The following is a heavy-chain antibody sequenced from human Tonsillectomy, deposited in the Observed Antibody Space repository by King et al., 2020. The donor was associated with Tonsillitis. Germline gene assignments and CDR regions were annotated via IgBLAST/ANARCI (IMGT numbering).Heavy chain of an antibody. J-gene: IGHJ6*02. CDR2: IKNKANSYTT. CDR3: ARAASAHGLDV. V-gene: IGHV3-72*01. CDR1: GYIFSDHD. Sequence: VQLVESGGGLVQPGGSLRLSCAASGYIFSDHDMDWVRQAPGKGLEWVGFIKNKANSYTTEYAASVKGRFTISRDDSSLYLEMNSLKIEDTAVYYCARAASAHGLDVWGQGTTVTVSS.